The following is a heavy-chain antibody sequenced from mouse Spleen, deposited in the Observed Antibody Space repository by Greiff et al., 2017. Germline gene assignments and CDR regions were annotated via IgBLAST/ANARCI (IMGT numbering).Heavy chain of an antibody. J-gene: IGHJ1*01. CDR1: GFSLTSYG. V-gene: IGHV2-2*01. Sequence: QVQLQQSGPGLVQPSQSLSITCTVSGFSLTSYGVHWVRQSPGKGLEWLGVIWSGGSTDYNAAFISRLSISKDNSKSQVFFKMNSLQADDTAIYYCARNGSGRYFDVWGAGTTVTVSS. CDR3: ARNGSGRYFDV. D-gene: IGHD3-1*01. CDR2: IWSGGST.